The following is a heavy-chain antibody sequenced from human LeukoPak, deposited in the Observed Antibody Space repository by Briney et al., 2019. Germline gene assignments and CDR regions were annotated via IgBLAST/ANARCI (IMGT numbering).Heavy chain of an antibody. J-gene: IGHJ6*02. D-gene: IGHD2-2*01. CDR2: IYPGGGST. CDR1: GYTFTSYY. Sequence: ASVKVSCKASGYTFTSYYMHWVRQAPGQGLQWMGIIYPGGGSTSYAQEFQGRVTMTRDTSTSTVYMELSSLTSEDTAVYYCARDSVVIPAAIYYGMDVWGQGTTVTVSS. V-gene: IGHV1-46*01. CDR3: ARDSVVIPAAIYYGMDV.